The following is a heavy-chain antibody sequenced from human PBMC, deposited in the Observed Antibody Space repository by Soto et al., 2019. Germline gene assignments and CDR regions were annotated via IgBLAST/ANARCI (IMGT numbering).Heavy chain of an antibody. CDR2: ISVYHGNT. CDR1: GFTFNTYV. D-gene: IGHD1-26*01. J-gene: IGHJ4*02. V-gene: IGHV1-18*01. Sequence: QVQLVQSGAEVKKPGASVTVSCQASGFTFNTYVITWVRQAPGQGLEWLGGISVYHGNTNYAQTVQGRVTMTTDTSTSTAYMELRSPRSDDTAVYYCARGGSGSYRRFDYWGQGTLVTVSS. CDR3: ARGGSGSYRRFDY.